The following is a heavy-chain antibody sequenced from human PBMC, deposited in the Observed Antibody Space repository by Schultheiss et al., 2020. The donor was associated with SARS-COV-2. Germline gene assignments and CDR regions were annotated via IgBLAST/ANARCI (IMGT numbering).Heavy chain of an antibody. CDR1: GFTFSDYY. CDR2: ISYDGSNK. Sequence: GGSLRLSCAASGFTFSDYYMSWIRQAPGKGLEWVAVISYDGSNKYYADSVKGRFTISRDNAKNSLYLQMNSLRAEDTAVYYCARDAARGDWFDPWGQGTLVTVSS. J-gene: IGHJ5*02. D-gene: IGHD6-6*01. V-gene: IGHV3-30*03. CDR3: ARDAARGDWFDP.